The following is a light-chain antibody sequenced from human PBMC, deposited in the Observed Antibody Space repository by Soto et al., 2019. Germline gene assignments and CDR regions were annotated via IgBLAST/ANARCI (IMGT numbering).Light chain of an antibody. V-gene: IGLV4-69*01. CDR2: LNSDGSH. Sequence: QPVLTQSPSASASLGASVRLTCTLSSEHSSYAIAWHQQQSEKGPRYLMKLNSDGSHNKGDGIPDRFSGSSSGAERYLTISSLQSEDEADYYCQTWGTGIVVFGGGTQLTVL. CDR1: SEHSSYA. J-gene: IGLJ2*01. CDR3: QTWGTGIVV.